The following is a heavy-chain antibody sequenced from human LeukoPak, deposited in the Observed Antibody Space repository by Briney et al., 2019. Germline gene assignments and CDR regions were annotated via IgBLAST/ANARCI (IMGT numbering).Heavy chain of an antibody. V-gene: IGHV4-61*01. CDR3: ARAAGGIAAFDY. D-gene: IGHD6-6*01. CDR1: GGSVSSGSYY. CDR2: IYYSGST. Sequence: SETLSLTCTVSGGSVSSGSYYWSWIRQPPGKGLEWIGYIYYSGSTNYNPALKSRVTVSADTSKNQFSLKLSSVTAADTAVYYCARAAGGIAAFDYWGQGTLVTVSS. J-gene: IGHJ4*02.